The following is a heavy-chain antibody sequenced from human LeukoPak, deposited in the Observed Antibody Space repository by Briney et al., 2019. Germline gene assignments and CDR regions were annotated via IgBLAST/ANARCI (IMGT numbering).Heavy chain of an antibody. D-gene: IGHD3-22*01. J-gene: IGHJ3*02. CDR3: ARADSGSYAFDI. Sequence: GGSLRLSCAASGFTFSSYSMNWARQAPGKGLEWVSSISSSSSYIYYADSVKGRFTISRDNAKNSLYLQMNSLRAEDTAVYYCARADSGSYAFDIWGQGTMVTVSS. V-gene: IGHV3-21*01. CDR1: GFTFSSYS. CDR2: ISSSSSYI.